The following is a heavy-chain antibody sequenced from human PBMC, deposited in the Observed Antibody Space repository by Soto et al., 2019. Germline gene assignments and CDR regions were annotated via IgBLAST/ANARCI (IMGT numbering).Heavy chain of an antibody. D-gene: IGHD1-26*01. Sequence: QVQLVQSGAEVKKPGSSVKVSCKASGGTFSSYAISWVRQAPGQGLAWMGGIIPIFGTANYAQKFQGSVTITADESASPAYMGRSSLRSEDTAVDYCASRGGATERAGWYYCMDVWGQGTTVTVSS. J-gene: IGHJ6*02. CDR3: ASRGGATERAGWYYCMDV. CDR1: GGTFSSYA. V-gene: IGHV1-69*12. CDR2: IIPIFGTA.